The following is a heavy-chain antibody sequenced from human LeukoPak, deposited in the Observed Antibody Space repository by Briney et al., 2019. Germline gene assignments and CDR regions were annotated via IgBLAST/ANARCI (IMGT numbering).Heavy chain of an antibody. V-gene: IGHV3-48*01. CDR1: GFTFSTYS. Sequence: GGSLRLSCAASGFTFSTYSMNWVRQAPGKGLEWISYISSFSGTIDYGDSVKGRFTISRDNAKNSLYLQMNSLSAEDTALYYCARDRGDFGGVVFDIWGQGTMVTVSS. J-gene: IGHJ3*02. D-gene: IGHD3-16*01. CDR2: ISSFSGTI. CDR3: ARDRGDFGGVVFDI.